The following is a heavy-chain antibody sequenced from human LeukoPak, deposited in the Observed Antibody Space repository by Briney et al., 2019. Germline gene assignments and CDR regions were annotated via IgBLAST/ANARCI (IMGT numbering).Heavy chain of an antibody. CDR3: AILSDGAYCGGDCFYLDY. D-gene: IGHD2-21*02. CDR2: INPNSGGT. V-gene: IGHV1-2*02. Sequence: GASVKVSCKASGYTFTGYYMHWVRQAPGQGLEWMGWINPNSGGTNYAQKFQGRVTMTRDTSISTAYMELSSLRSEDTAVYYCAILSDGAYCGGDCFYLDYWGQGTLVTVSS. CDR1: GYTFTGYY. J-gene: IGHJ4*02.